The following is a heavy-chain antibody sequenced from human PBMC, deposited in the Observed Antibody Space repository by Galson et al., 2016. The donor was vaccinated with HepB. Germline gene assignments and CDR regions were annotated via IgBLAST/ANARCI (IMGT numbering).Heavy chain of an antibody. V-gene: IGHV4-61*01. J-gene: IGHJ6*02. CDR1: GGAVSSFNYY. CDR3: TRGTRAYGMDV. Sequence: SETLSLTCTVSGGAVSSFNYYWSWIRQPPGRGLEWIGYISDSGSTNYNPSPKSRVTISVDTSKNQFSLKLNSMTAADTAVYYCTRGTRAYGMDVWGQGTTVTVSS. CDR2: ISDSGST.